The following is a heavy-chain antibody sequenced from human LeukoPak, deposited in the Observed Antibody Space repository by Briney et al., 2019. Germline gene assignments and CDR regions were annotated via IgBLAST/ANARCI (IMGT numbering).Heavy chain of an antibody. V-gene: IGHV1-8*01. CDR3: ARGLKLGATPIDYHFDY. CDR1: GYTFTNYD. Sequence: ASVKVSCKASGYTFTNYDINWVRQATGQGLEWMGWMNPNSGNTGYAQKFQGRVTMTRNTSISTAYMELSSLRSEDTVVYYCARGLKLGATPIDYHFDYWGQGTLVTVSS. CDR2: MNPNSGNT. D-gene: IGHD1-26*01. J-gene: IGHJ4*02.